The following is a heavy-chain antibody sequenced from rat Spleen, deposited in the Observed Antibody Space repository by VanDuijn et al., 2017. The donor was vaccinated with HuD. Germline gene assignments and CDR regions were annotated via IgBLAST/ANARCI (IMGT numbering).Heavy chain of an antibody. CDR3: TRGLSMSSTNYYYALFAY. D-gene: IGHD1-6*01. V-gene: IGHV3-1*01. CDR2: IDYSGRT. J-gene: IGHJ3*01. CDR1: GSSITSTY. Sequence: EVQLQESGPGLVKPSQSLSLTCSVTGSSITSTYWCWIRKFPGNKMEWMGYIDYSGRTSYNPSLKSRISITRDTSKNQFFLQLNSVTTEDTATYYCTRGLSMSSTNYYYALFAYWGQGTLVTVSS.